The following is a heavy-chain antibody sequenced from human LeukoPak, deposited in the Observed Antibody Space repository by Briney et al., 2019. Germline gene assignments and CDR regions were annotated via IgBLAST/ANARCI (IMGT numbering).Heavy chain of an antibody. CDR2: ISSGSKYI. D-gene: IGHD5-18*01. Sequence: GGSLRLSCAASGFAFSSYSMNWVRQAPGKGLEWVSSISSGSKYIYNADSVKGRFTISRDNAKNSLYLQMNSLRAEDTAVYYCARALSYSYGSMDFWGQGTLVIVSS. CDR1: GFAFSSYS. CDR3: ARALSYSYGSMDF. J-gene: IGHJ4*02. V-gene: IGHV3-21*01.